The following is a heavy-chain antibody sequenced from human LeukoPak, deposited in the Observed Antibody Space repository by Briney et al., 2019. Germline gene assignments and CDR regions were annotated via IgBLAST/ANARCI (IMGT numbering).Heavy chain of an antibody. D-gene: IGHD3-3*01. V-gene: IGHV3-7*01. J-gene: IGHJ5*02. CDR1: GFTFSSYG. CDR3: GRDRLIGGLDP. CDR2: IKQDGSEK. Sequence: PGGSLRLSCAASGFTFSSYGMHWVRQAPGKGLEWVANIKQDGSEKYYVDSVKGRFTISRDNAKNSLYLQMNSLRAADTAVYYCGRDRLIGGLDPWGQGTLVTVSS.